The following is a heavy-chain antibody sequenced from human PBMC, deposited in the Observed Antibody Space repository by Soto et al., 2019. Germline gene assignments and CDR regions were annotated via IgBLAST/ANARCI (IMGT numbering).Heavy chain of an antibody. CDR2: ISHTGST. J-gene: IGHJ5*02. D-gene: IGHD3-10*01. Sequence: SETLSLTCAVSGGSITSGNSYSWSWFRQPPGKGLEWIGSISHTGSTSYNPSLKSRLTMSVDKSKNQFSLRLSSVTAADMAVYYCARAVAPYFGTWFDPWGQGILVTVSS. CDR3: ARAVAPYFGTWFDP. CDR1: GGSITSGNSYS. V-gene: IGHV4-30-2*01.